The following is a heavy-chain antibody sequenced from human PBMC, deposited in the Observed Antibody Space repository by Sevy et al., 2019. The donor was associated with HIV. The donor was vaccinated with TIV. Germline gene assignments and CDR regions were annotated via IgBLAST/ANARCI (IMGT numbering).Heavy chain of an antibody. J-gene: IGHJ3*02. CDR3: ARESFITMIVVVQGAFDI. V-gene: IGHV3-48*02. CDR1: GFTFSSYA. Sequence: GGSLRLSCAASGFTFSSYAMSWVRQAPGKGLEWVSYISSSSSTIYYADSVKGRFTISRDNAKNSLYLQMNSLRDEDTAVYYCARESFITMIVVVQGAFDIWGQGTMVTVSS. D-gene: IGHD3-22*01. CDR2: ISSSSSTI.